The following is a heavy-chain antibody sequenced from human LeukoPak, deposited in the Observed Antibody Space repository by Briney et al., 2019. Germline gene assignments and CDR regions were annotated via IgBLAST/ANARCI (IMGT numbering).Heavy chain of an antibody. CDR1: EFTFSSYA. V-gene: IGHV3-23*01. D-gene: IGHD2-2*02. J-gene: IGHJ4*02. CDR3: AKLYCSRTSCYSDY. CDR2: ISGSGST. Sequence: GGSLRLSCAASEFTFSSYAMSWVRQAPGKGLEWVSAISGSGSTYYADSVKGRFTISRDNSKNTRYLQMNSLRAEDTAIYYCAKLYCSRTSCYSDYWGQGTLVTVSS.